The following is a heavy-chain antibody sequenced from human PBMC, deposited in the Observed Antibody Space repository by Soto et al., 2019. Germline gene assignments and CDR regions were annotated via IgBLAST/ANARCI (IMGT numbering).Heavy chain of an antibody. D-gene: IGHD3-3*01. Sequence: SLRLSCAASGFTFSDYYMSWIRQAPGKGLEWVSYISSSGSTIYYADSVKGRFTISRDNAKNSLYLQMNSLRAEDTAVYYCARDTPDYDFWSGYSPDAFDIWGQGTMVTVSS. J-gene: IGHJ3*02. CDR1: GFTFSDYY. V-gene: IGHV3-11*01. CDR3: ARDTPDYDFWSGYSPDAFDI. CDR2: ISSSGSTI.